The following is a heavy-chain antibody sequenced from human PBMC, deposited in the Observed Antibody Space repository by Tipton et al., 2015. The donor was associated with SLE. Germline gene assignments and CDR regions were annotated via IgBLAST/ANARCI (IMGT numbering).Heavy chain of an antibody. CDR2: IYYSGST. CDR1: GGSISSYY. D-gene: IGHD2-15*01. Sequence: LRLSCTVSGGSISSYYWSWIRQPPGKGLEWIGYIYYSGSTNYNPSLKSRAILSVDKSKNQFSLRLNSVTAADTAVYYCLRGKDYSWHNWGQGTLVTVSS. CDR3: LRGKDYSWHN. J-gene: IGHJ4*02. V-gene: IGHV4-59*12.